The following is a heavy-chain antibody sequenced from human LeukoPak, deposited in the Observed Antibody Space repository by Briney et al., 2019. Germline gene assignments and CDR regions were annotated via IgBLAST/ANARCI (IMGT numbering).Heavy chain of an antibody. CDR2: VYPRDSDT. CDR3: ARRSGYGGFFGY. CDR1: GYSFSNYW. D-gene: IGHD5-12*01. V-gene: IGHV5-51*01. J-gene: IGHJ4*02. Sequence: PGESLKISCKASGYSFSNYWIGWVRQVPGKGLEWMGIVYPRDSDTRYRPSFQGRVTISADKSISTAYLQWSSLKASDTAIYYCARRSGYGGFFGYWGQGTQVTVSS.